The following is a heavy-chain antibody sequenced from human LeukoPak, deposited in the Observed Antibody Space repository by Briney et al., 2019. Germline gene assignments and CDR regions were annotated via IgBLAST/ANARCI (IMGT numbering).Heavy chain of an antibody. CDR2: ISWNSGSI. V-gene: IGHV3-9*01. J-gene: IGHJ6*03. D-gene: IGHD6-13*01. CDR3: AKDFAQQLGDYYYYYMDV. Sequence: GGSLRLSCAASGFTFDDYAMHWVRQAPGKGLEWVSGISWNSGSIGYADSVKGRFTISRDNSKNTLYLQMNSLRAEDTAVYYCAKDFAQQLGDYYYYYMDVWGKGTTVTISS. CDR1: GFTFDDYA.